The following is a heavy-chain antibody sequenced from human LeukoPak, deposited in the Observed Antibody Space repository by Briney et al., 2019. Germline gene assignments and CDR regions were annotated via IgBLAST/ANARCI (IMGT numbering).Heavy chain of an antibody. Sequence: PGGSLRLSCAASGFTFSDYYRSWIRQAPGKGLEWVSVIYSGGNTYYADSVKGRFTISRDNSKNTLYLQMNSLRAEDTAVYYCARDSGWSHYFDYWGQGTLVTVSS. CDR3: ARDSGWSHYFDY. V-gene: IGHV3-66*01. CDR1: GFTFSDYY. CDR2: IYSGGNT. J-gene: IGHJ4*02. D-gene: IGHD6-19*01.